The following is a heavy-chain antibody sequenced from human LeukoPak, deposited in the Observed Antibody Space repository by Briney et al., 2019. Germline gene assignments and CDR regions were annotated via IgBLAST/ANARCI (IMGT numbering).Heavy chain of an antibody. J-gene: IGHJ6*02. Sequence: GASVKVSCKATGFTFTNYDINWVRQATGQGLEWMGWMNPINGNTGYAQKFQGRVTMTRDTSITTAYMELSSLRSEDTAVYYCARGQTSYYHYYGLDVWGQGTTVTVSS. V-gene: IGHV1-8*01. CDR1: GFTFTNYD. CDR3: ARGQTSYYHYYGLDV. CDR2: MNPINGNT.